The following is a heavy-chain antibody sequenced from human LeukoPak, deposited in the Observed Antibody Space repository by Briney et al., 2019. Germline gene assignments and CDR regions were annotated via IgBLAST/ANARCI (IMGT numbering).Heavy chain of an antibody. CDR3: ARDRYSSSWYLDY. D-gene: IGHD6-13*01. Sequence: GGSLRLSCAASGFTFSSYGMHWVRQAPGKGLEWVAVIRYDGSNKYYADSVKGRFTISRDNSKNTLYLQMNSLRAEGTAVYYCARDRYSSSWYLDYWGQGTLVTVSS. V-gene: IGHV3-33*01. CDR1: GFTFSSYG. J-gene: IGHJ4*02. CDR2: IRYDGSNK.